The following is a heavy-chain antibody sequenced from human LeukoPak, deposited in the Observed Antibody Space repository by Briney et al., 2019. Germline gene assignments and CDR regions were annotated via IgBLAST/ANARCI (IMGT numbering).Heavy chain of an antibody. Sequence: ASVKVSCKASGYTFTGYYMHWVRQAPGQGLEWMGWINPNSGGTNYAQKFQGRVTMTRDTSISTAYMELSRLRSDDTAVYYCARDQAVVVVAATGHYWGQGTLVTVSS. CDR1: GYTFTGYY. CDR2: INPNSGGT. J-gene: IGHJ4*02. CDR3: ARDQAVVVVAATGHY. D-gene: IGHD2-15*01. V-gene: IGHV1-2*02.